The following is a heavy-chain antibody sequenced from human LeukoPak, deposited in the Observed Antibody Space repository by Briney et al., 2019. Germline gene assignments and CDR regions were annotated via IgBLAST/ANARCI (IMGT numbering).Heavy chain of an antibody. V-gene: IGHV3-74*01. CDR1: GFTFSRYA. J-gene: IGHJ4*02. CDR3: AGDLDFWSGYYDY. CDR2: INSDGSTT. Sequence: GGSLRLSCAASGFTFSRYAMSWVRQAPGKGLVWVSRINSDGSTTNYADSVKGRFTISRDNARNTLYLQMNSLRAEDTSVYYCAGDLDFWSGYYDYWGQGTLVTVSS. D-gene: IGHD3-3*01.